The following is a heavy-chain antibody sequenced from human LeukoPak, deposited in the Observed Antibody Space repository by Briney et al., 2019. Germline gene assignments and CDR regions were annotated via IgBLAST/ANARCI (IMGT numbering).Heavy chain of an antibody. Sequence: GGSLRLSCAASGFTFSSYSMNWVRQAPGKGLEWVSSISSSSSYIYYADSVKGRFTISRDNAKNSLYLQMNSLRAEDTAVYYCARGVWIGYYMDVWGKGTTVTVSS. D-gene: IGHD2-2*03. CDR3: ARGVWIGYYMDV. J-gene: IGHJ6*03. CDR1: GFTFSSYS. CDR2: ISSSSSYI. V-gene: IGHV3-21*01.